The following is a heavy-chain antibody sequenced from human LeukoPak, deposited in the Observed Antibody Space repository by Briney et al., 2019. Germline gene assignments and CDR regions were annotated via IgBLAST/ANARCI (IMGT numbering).Heavy chain of an antibody. CDR1: GFTFSSYA. Sequence: GGSLRLSCAASGFTFSSYAMSWVRQAPGKGLEWVSAISGSGGSTYYADSVKGRFTISSDNSKNSLYLQMNSLRAEDTAVYYCARQGTSHFDYWGQGTLVTVSS. CDR2: ISGSGGST. V-gene: IGHV3-23*01. CDR3: ARQGTSHFDY. J-gene: IGHJ4*02.